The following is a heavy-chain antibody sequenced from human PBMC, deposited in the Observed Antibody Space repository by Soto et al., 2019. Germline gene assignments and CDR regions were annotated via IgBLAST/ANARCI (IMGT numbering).Heavy chain of an antibody. D-gene: IGHD7-27*01. CDR2: INHGGST. CDR1: GGSFSGYY. Sequence: QVQLQQWGAGLLKPSETLSLTCAVYGGSFSGYYWNWIRQPPGKGLEWIGEINHGGSTNYNPSLKSRVTISVDSSKNQFSLTLSSVTAADTAVYYCASGWGRIFDYWGQGTLVTVSP. J-gene: IGHJ4*02. V-gene: IGHV4-34*01. CDR3: ASGWGRIFDY.